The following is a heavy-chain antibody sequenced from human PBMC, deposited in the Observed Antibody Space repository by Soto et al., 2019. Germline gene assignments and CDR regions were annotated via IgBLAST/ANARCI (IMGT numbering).Heavy chain of an antibody. CDR1: GFTFSDYG. CDR3: ARAFGQYGNYRFDP. D-gene: IGHD3-16*01. Sequence: QVQLVEAGGGMVQPGRSLRLSCAASGFTFSDYGMHSVRQTPGKGLEWVALIWHDGNEKYYADSAKGPFTVSSDNSKNTLYLQMNRRRAEDTALYYCARAFGQYGNYRFDPWGQGTLGAVSS. CDR2: IWHDGNEK. J-gene: IGHJ5*02. V-gene: IGHV3-33*01.